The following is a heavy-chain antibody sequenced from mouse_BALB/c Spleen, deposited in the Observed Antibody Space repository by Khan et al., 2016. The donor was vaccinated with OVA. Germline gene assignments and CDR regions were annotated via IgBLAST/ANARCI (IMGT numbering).Heavy chain of an antibody. CDR1: GYNFTAYW. J-gene: IGHJ3*01. V-gene: IGHV1-7*01. CDR3: ARVEQCGIFAY. D-gene: IGHD1-1*02. Sequence: QVQLKQSGAELVKPGASVKMSCKASGYNFTAYWVHWVKQRPGQGLEWIGYIDPSTDYTEYNQRFKDKATLTTDKSSSTAYMQLSSLTSEDSAVYYGARVEQCGIFAYWGQGTLVTVSA. CDR2: IDPSTDYT.